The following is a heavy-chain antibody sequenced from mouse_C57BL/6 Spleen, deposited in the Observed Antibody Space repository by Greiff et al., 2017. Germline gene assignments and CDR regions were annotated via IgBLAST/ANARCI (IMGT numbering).Heavy chain of an antibody. Sequence: QVQLQQPGAELVMPGASVKLSCKASGYTFTSYWMHWVKQRPGQGLEWIGEIDPSDSYTNYNQKFKGKSTLTVDESSCTAYMQLSSLTSEDSAVYYCARRDYGSSFYRYFDVWGTGTTVTVSS. D-gene: IGHD1-1*01. CDR3: ARRDYGSSFYRYFDV. J-gene: IGHJ1*03. CDR2: IDPSDSYT. V-gene: IGHV1-69*01. CDR1: GYTFTSYW.